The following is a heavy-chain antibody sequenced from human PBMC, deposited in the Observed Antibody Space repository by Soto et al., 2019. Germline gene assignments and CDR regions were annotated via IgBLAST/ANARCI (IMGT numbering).Heavy chain of an antibody. Sequence: PGGSLRLSCAASGFTFSSYAMSWVRQAPGKGLEWVSGISGGGASTYYTDSVKGRFTISRDNFTNTLNLQMNSLRADDTAVYYCAKEWCTTSSCYSTWFGPWGQGTLVTVSS. CDR1: GFTFSSYA. J-gene: IGHJ5*02. CDR3: AKEWCTTSSCYSTWFGP. CDR2: ISGGGAST. V-gene: IGHV3-23*01. D-gene: IGHD2-2*01.